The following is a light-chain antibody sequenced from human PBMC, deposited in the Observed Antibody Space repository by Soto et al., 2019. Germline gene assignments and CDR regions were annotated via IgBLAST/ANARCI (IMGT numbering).Light chain of an antibody. J-gene: IGLJ1*01. CDR1: SSDVGGYNY. V-gene: IGLV2-14*01. Sequence: QSVLTQPAFVSGSPGQSITISCTGTSSDVGGYNYVSGYQHPPGKAPKLMISEVSNRPSGVSNRCSGSKSGNTASLTISGLQAEDEADYYCSSYTSTSTRVFGTGTKVTVL. CDR2: EVS. CDR3: SSYTSTSTRV.